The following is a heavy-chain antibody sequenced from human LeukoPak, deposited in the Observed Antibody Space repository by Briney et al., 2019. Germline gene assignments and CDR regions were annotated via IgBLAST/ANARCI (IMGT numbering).Heavy chain of an antibody. CDR2: ISYDGRDK. Sequence: GGSLRLSCTASGFTFSSSGMHWVRQAPGKGLEWVAIISYDGRDKYYADSVKGRFTISRDNPKNTLFLQMNSLRAEDTAVYYSAKDPSSSWSLYYFDYWGQGTLVTVSS. CDR1: GFTFSSSG. V-gene: IGHV3-30*18. CDR3: AKDPSSSWSLYYFDY. D-gene: IGHD6-13*01. J-gene: IGHJ4*02.